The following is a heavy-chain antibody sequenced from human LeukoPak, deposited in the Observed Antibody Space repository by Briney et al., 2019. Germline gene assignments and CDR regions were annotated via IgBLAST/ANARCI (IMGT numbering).Heavy chain of an antibody. CDR2: INHSGYT. CDR3: ARSSYYYDSFDS. Sequence: SETLSLTCAVSGVPFSNYYWSWVRQSPRQGLEWIGEINHSGYTNYNPSLKSRVTMSIDTSKNQFSLILTSVTAADTAHYYCARSSYYYDSFDSWGQGTPVTVSS. V-gene: IGHV4-34*01. J-gene: IGHJ4*02. D-gene: IGHD3-22*01. CDR1: GVPFSNYY.